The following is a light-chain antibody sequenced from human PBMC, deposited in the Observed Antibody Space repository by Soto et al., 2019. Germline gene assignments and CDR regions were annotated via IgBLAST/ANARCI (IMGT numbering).Light chain of an antibody. Sequence: DIQMTQSPSSLSASVGDRVTLTCQASQDINNLLNWVQQKPGKAPQVLIYDASKLETGVPSRFSGSVSGTNFTFTISSLQPEDIATYYCQQYDELPLTFGGGTKVEIK. CDR3: QQYDELPLT. CDR2: DAS. CDR1: QDINNL. J-gene: IGKJ4*01. V-gene: IGKV1-33*01.